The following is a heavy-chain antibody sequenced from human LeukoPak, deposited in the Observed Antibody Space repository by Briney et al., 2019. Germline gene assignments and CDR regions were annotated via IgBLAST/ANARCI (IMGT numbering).Heavy chain of an antibody. V-gene: IGHV3-74*01. J-gene: IGHJ4*02. Sequence: PRGSLRLSCAASGFTFSKYWMLWVRHAPGKGLESVSRNNTDGTVTTYADSVKGRFTVTRDNADNTMFLQMNSVRDEDTAVYYCATKQWLAPPPDSWGQGTPVTVSS. CDR1: GFTFSKYW. CDR3: ATKQWLAPPPDS. D-gene: IGHD6-19*01. CDR2: NNTDGTVT.